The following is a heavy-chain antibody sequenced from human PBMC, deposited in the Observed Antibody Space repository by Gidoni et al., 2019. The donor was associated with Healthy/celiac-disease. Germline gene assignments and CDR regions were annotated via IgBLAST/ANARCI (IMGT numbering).Heavy chain of an antibody. CDR2: ISRSSSYI. CDR3: ARDSAPSAAARPIYY. Sequence: EVQLVESGGGLVMPGGSLRLSCAASGFTSSSYSMNWVRQAPGKGLEWGSSISRSSSYIYYANSVKNRFTICRDNAKNSQYLQMNGLRAEDTAVYYCARDSAPSAAARPIYYWGQGTLVTVSS. CDR1: GFTSSSYS. D-gene: IGHD6-6*01. J-gene: IGHJ4*02. V-gene: IGHV3-21*01.